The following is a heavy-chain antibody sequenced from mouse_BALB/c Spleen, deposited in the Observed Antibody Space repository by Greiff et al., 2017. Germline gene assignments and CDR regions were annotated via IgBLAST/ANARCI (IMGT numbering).Heavy chain of an antibody. CDR2: ISSGSSTI. J-gene: IGHJ3*01. Sequence: EVKLMESGGGLVQPGGSRKLSCAASGFTFSSFGMHWVRQAPEKGLEWVAYISSGSSTIYYADTVKGRFTISRDNPKNTLFLQMTSLRSEDTAMYYCAREGYYEAWFAYWGQGTLVTVSA. CDR1: GFTFSSFG. V-gene: IGHV5-17*02. CDR3: AREGYYEAWFAY. D-gene: IGHD2-3*01.